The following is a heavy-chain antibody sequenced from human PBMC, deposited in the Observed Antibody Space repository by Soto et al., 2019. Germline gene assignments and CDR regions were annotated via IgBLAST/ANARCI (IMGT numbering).Heavy chain of an antibody. CDR2: INSDGGTT. D-gene: IGHD6-6*01. V-gene: IGHV3-74*01. CDR1: GFTFSTYW. CDR3: ARGHSGSSLYYYYCMDV. J-gene: IGHJ6*03. Sequence: GGSLRLSCAASGFTFSTYWMHWVRQAPGKELVWVSRINSDGGTTAHADSVKGRFTVSRDNAQNTLYLQVNSLRAEDTAVYYCARGHSGSSLYYYYCMDVWGKGTTVTVSS.